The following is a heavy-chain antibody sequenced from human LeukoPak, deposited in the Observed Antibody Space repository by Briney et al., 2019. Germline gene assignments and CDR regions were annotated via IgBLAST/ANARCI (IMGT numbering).Heavy chain of an antibody. V-gene: IGHV4-59*01. J-gene: IGHJ4*02. CDR2: IYYTGGT. Sequence: SETLSLTCTASGGSISSYYWSWIRQPPGKGLEWIGYIYYTGGTNYNPSLKSRVTISLDTSKNQFSLKLSSVTAADTAVYYCARAPYYGGTDYWGQGTLVTVSS. D-gene: IGHD4-23*01. CDR3: ARAPYYGGTDY. CDR1: GGSISSYY.